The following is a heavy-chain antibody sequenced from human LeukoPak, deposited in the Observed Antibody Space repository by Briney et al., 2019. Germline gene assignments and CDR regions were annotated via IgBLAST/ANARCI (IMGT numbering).Heavy chain of an antibody. J-gene: IGHJ4*02. CDR2: ISANGGST. CDR3: VKNGESVAGVNHYYFDC. Sequence: GGSLRLSCSASGFTFSTYAMHWGRQAPGKGLEYVSAISANGGSTHYADSVKGRFTISRDNSKNTLYLQMSSLRAEDTAVYYCVKNGESVAGVNHYYFDCWGQGTLVTVSS. V-gene: IGHV3-64D*09. D-gene: IGHD6-19*01. CDR1: GFTFSTYA.